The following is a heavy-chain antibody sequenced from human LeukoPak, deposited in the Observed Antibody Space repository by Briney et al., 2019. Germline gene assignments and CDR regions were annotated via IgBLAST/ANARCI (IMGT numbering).Heavy chain of an antibody. CDR3: ARLRYFDWLFLI. D-gene: IGHD3-9*01. V-gene: IGHV3-53*01. Sequence: GSLRLSCAASGFTVSSNYMSWVRQAPGKGLEWVSVIYSGGSTYYADSVKGRFTISRDNSKNTLYLQMNSLRAEDTAVYYCARLRYFDWLFLIWGQGTLVTVSS. CDR2: IYSGGST. J-gene: IGHJ4*02. CDR1: GFTVSSNY.